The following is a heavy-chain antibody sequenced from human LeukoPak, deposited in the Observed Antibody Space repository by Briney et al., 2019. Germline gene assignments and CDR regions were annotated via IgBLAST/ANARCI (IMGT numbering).Heavy chain of an antibody. D-gene: IGHD1-26*01. CDR2: ISRNGGSA. Sequence: GGSLRLSCSASGFTFSSYAMHWVRQAPGKGLEYVSAISRNGGSAYYADSVKGRFTISRDNSKNTLYLQMSSLRAEDTAVYYCVKEWELVIFDYWGQGTLVTVSS. CDR1: GFTFSSYA. V-gene: IGHV3-64D*06. J-gene: IGHJ4*02. CDR3: VKEWELVIFDY.